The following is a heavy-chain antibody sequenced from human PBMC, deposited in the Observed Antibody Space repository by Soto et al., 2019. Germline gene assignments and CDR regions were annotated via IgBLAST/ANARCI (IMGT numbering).Heavy chain of an antibody. D-gene: IGHD2-2*01. J-gene: IGHJ3*02. CDR2: TYYRSKWYN. V-gene: IGHV6-1*01. Sequence: SQTLSLTCAISGDSVSSNSAAWNWIRQSPSRSLEWLGRTYYRSKWYNDYAVSVKSRITINPDTSKNQFSLQLNSVTPEDTAVYYCARVGRFWDIVVVPAAIGAFDIWGQGTMVTVSS. CDR1: GDSVSSNSAA. CDR3: ARVGRFWDIVVVPAAIGAFDI.